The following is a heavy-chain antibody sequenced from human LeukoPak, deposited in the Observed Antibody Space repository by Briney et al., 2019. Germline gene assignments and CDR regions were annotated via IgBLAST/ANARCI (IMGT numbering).Heavy chain of an antibody. CDR1: GGTFSSYA. CDR2: IIPIFGTA. J-gene: IGHJ4*02. D-gene: IGHD4-17*01. CDR3: EYGDHATFDY. V-gene: IGHV1-69*13. Sequence: SVKVSCKASGGTFSSYAISWVRQAPGQGLEWMGGIIPIFGTANYAQNFQGRVTITADESTSTAYMELSSLRSEDTAVYYCEYGDHATFDYWGQGTLVTVSS.